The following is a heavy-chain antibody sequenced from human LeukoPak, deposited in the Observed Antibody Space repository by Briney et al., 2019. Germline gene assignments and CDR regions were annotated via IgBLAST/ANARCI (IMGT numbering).Heavy chain of an antibody. J-gene: IGHJ5*02. V-gene: IGHV1-46*01. CDR1: GYTFTSYY. D-gene: IGHD3-22*01. Sequence: ASVKVSCKASGYTFTSYYMRWVRQAPGQGLEWMGIINPSGGSTSYAQKFQGRVTMTRDTSTSTVYMELSSLRSEDTAVYYCARDQAAHYYDSSGHRVYNWFDPWGQGTLVTVSS. CDR3: ARDQAAHYYDSSGHRVYNWFDP. CDR2: INPSGGST.